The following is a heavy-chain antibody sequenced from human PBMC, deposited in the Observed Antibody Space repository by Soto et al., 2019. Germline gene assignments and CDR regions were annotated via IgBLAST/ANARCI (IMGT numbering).Heavy chain of an antibody. Sequence: QVQLVESGGGVVQPGTSLRLSCAASGFRFKSFVMHWVRQAPGKGLEWVAFTSYDGNNKDYGDSVKGRFTVSRDNSQNTLHLQMDFLRPEATALYYWARWGTTGGFDLWGQGTLVSVSS. D-gene: IGHD3-16*01. CDR3: ARWGTTGGFDL. CDR2: TSYDGNNK. J-gene: IGHJ4*02. CDR1: GFRFKSFV. V-gene: IGHV3-30*19.